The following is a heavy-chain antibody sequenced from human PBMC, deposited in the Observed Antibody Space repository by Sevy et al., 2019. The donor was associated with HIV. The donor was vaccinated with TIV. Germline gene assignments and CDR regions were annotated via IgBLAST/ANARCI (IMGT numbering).Heavy chain of an antibody. CDR1: GFTFSTYG. D-gene: IGHD2-2*01. CDR3: AKVLHIVVVPAAIDYYYGMDV. V-gene: IGHV3-30*02. Sequence: GGSLRLSCAASGFTFSTYGMHWVRQAPGKGLEWVAFIRFDGTIQYYTDSVKGRLTISEDNSKKTLYLQMNSLRAEDTAVYFCAKVLHIVVVPAAIDYYYGMDVWGQGTTVTVSS. J-gene: IGHJ6*02. CDR2: IRFDGTIQ.